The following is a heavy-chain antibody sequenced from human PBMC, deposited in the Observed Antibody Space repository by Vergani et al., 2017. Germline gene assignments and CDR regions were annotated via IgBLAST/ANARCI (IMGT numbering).Heavy chain of an antibody. CDR1: GGPISSYY. D-gene: IGHD5-18*01. CDR3: AGVTGSLFDY. J-gene: IGHJ4*02. V-gene: IGHV4-59*01. Sequence: QVQLQESGPGLVKPSETLSLTCTVSGGPISSYYWSWIRQPPWKGLEWIGYNYYSGSTNYNPSLKSRVTISVYTSKNQFSLKLSSVTAADAAGYYCAGVTGSLFDYWGQGTLVTVSS. CDR2: NYYSGST.